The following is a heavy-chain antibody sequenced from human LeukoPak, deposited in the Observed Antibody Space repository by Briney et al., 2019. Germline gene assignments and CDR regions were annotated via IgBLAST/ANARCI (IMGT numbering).Heavy chain of an antibody. CDR3: ARGAIVGANFDY. D-gene: IGHD1-26*01. Sequence: GGSLRLSCADSGFTFGRYWMHWVRQAPGKGLVWVSHITTDGSGTSYADSVKGRFIISRDNAKNTLYLQMNSLRAEDTAVYYCARGAIVGANFDYWGQGTLVTVSS. CDR1: GFTFGRYW. CDR2: ITTDGSGT. J-gene: IGHJ4*02. V-gene: IGHV3-74*01.